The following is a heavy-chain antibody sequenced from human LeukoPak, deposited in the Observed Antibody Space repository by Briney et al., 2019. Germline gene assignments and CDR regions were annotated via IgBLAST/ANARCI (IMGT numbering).Heavy chain of an antibody. CDR3: ARTDTAMEVSDY. Sequence: ASVKVSCKASGYTFTSYDINWVRQATGQGLEWMGWMNPNSGNTGYAQKFQGRVTMTRNTSISTAYMELSSLRSEDTAVYYCARTDTAMEVSDYWGQGTLVTVSS. D-gene: IGHD5-18*01. CDR1: GYTFTSYD. CDR2: MNPNSGNT. V-gene: IGHV1-8*01. J-gene: IGHJ4*02.